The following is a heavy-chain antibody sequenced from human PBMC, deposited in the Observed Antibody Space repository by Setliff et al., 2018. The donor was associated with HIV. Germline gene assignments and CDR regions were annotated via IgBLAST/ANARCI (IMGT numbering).Heavy chain of an antibody. CDR1: GFTFSGHG. J-gene: IGHJ4*02. Sequence: LSLSCEVSGFTFSGHGMHWVRQAPGKGLEWVAVIWYDGSYKYYVDSVKGRFTISRDNSKSTLYLQMNNLRTDDTAVYYCAKEGSASYLLDYWGQGTLVTVSS. D-gene: IGHD3-10*01. CDR2: IWYDGSYK. CDR3: AKEGSASYLLDY. V-gene: IGHV3-30*18.